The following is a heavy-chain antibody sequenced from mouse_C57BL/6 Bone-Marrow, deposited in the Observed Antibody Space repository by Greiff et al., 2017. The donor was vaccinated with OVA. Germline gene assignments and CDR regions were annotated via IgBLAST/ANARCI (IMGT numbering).Heavy chain of an antibody. V-gene: IGHV1-50*01. CDR3: ARPKYYGSSFYAMDY. CDR1: GYTFTSYW. J-gene: IGHJ4*01. Sequence: QVQLQQPGAELVKPGASVKLSCKASGYTFTSYWMQWVKQRPGQGLEWIGEIDPSDSYTNYNQKFKGKATLTVDTSSSTAYMQLSIRTSEDSAVYYWARPKYYGSSFYAMDYWGQGTSVTGSS. D-gene: IGHD1-1*01. CDR2: IDPSDSYT.